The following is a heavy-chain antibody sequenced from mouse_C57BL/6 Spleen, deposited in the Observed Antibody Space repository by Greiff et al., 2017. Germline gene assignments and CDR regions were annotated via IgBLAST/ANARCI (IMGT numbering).Heavy chain of an antibody. CDR3: TRPPTGTRVGAMDY. J-gene: IGHJ4*01. CDR2: IRNKANNHAT. CDR1: GFTFSDAW. Sequence: EVKLVESGGGLVQPGGSMKLSCAASGFTFSDAWMDWVRQSPEKGLEWVAEIRNKANNHATYYAESVKGRFTISRDDSKSSVYLQMNSLRAEDTGIYYCTRPPTGTRVGAMDYWGQGTSVTVSS. D-gene: IGHD4-1*02. V-gene: IGHV6-6*01.